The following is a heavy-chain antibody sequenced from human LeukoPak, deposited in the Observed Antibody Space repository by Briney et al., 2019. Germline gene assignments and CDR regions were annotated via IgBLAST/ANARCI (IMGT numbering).Heavy chain of an antibody. Sequence: GASLRLSCAASGFSFSIYAMSWVRQAPGKGLEWVSAISPGGDTIYYLDSVKGRFTISRDNSKNTLYLQMNSLRAEDTAVYYCARRTTVVGPAPFDHWGQGTPVTVSS. V-gene: IGHV3-23*01. D-gene: IGHD4-23*01. CDR3: ARRTTVVGPAPFDH. J-gene: IGHJ4*02. CDR1: GFSFSIYA. CDR2: ISPGGDTI.